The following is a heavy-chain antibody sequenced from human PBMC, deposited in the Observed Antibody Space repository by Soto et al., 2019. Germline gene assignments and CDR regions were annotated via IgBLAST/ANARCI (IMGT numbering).Heavy chain of an antibody. J-gene: IGHJ4*02. CDR1: GGTFSSYA. CDR3: ARDLHYSSSPPFFGY. V-gene: IGHV1-69*13. CDR2: IIPIFGTA. Sequence: VASVKVSCKASGGTFSSYAISWVRQAPGQGLEWMGGIIPIFGTANYAQKFQGRVTITADESTSTAYMELSSLRSEDTAVYYCARDLHYSSSPPFFGYWGQGTLVTVSS. D-gene: IGHD6-6*01.